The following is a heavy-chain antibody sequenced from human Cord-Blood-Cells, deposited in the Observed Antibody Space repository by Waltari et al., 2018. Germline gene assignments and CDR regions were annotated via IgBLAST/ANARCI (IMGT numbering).Heavy chain of an antibody. CDR1: GFTFSSYW. Sequence: EVQLVESGGGLVQPGGSLRLSCAASGFTFSSYWMSWVRQAPGKGLEWVANIKQDGSEKYYVDSVKGRFTISRDNAKNSLYLQMNSLRAEDTAVYYCARDKGLQQPVFDYWGQGTLVTVSS. V-gene: IGHV3-7*01. CDR3: ARDKGLQQPVFDY. D-gene: IGHD6-13*01. J-gene: IGHJ4*02. CDR2: IKQDGSEK.